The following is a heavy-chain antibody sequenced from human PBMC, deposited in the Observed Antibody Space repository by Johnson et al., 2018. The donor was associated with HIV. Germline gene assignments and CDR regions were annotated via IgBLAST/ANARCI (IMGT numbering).Heavy chain of an antibody. CDR3: AREGGSYKDDAFDI. D-gene: IGHD1-26*01. V-gene: IGHV3-20*04. CDR1: GFIFDDYG. Sequence: VQLVESGGGVVRPGGSQRLSCAASGFIFDDYGMSWVRQAPGKGLEWVSSINWNGGSTGYGDSVTGRFTISRDNAKTSLYLQMNSLRAEDTALYYCAREGGSYKDDAFDIWGQGTVVTVSS. CDR2: INWNGGST. J-gene: IGHJ3*02.